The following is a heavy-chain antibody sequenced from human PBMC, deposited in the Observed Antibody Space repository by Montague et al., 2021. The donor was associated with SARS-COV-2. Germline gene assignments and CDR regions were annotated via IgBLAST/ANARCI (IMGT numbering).Heavy chain of an antibody. J-gene: IGHJ6*02. D-gene: IGHD6-19*01. Sequence: SETLSLTCTVSGGSIGSHYWSWVRQPPGRGLEWIGNIYYSGGTKYNPSLKSRVTISLDTSKNQFSLNLSSVTAADTAVYYCARQGYTSGWHYHGMDVWGQGSTVTVSS. V-gene: IGHV4-59*08. CDR2: IYYSGGT. CDR1: GGSIGSHY. CDR3: ARQGYTSGWHYHGMDV.